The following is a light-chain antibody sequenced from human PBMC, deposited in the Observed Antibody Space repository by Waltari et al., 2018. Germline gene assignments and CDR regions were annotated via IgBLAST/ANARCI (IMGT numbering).Light chain of an antibody. CDR3: QQYSANPWT. J-gene: IGKJ1*01. CDR2: KAS. Sequence: DIQMTQYPSPPSASVGDRVTFTCRASQSINSWLAWYQQKTGIAPKLLIYKASSLESGVPSRFSGSGSGTEFTLTISSLQPDDLATYYCQQYSANPWTFGQGTRVEIE. CDR1: QSINSW. V-gene: IGKV1-5*03.